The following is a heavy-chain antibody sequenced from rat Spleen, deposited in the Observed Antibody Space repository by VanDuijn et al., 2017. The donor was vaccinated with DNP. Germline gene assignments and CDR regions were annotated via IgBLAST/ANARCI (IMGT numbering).Heavy chain of an antibody. V-gene: IGHV3-3*01. CDR2: INGAGIT. Sequence: EVQLQESGPGLVKPSQSLSLTCSVTGYSITSSFRWTWIRKFPGDKLEWMGNINGAGITDYNPSLKSRISITRDTSKNQFFLQVNSVTPEDSATYYCAIQLGVFDYWGQGVMVTVSS. CDR3: AIQLGVFDY. J-gene: IGHJ2*01. D-gene: IGHD5-1*01. CDR1: GYSITSSFR.